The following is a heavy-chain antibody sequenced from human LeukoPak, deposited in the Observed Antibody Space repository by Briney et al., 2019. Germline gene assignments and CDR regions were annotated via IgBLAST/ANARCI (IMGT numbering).Heavy chain of an antibody. V-gene: IGHV3-23*01. CDR2: ITDSSTST. D-gene: IGHD6-13*01. Sequence: GGSLRLSCAASGFTFNNYVMNWVRQAPGKGLEWVSAITDSSTSTYYADSVKGRFTISRHNSKNTLYLQMNSLRAEDTAEYYCAKGSSSSRPYYFDYWGQGTLVTVSS. J-gene: IGHJ4*02. CDR3: AKGSSSSRPYYFDY. CDR1: GFTFNNYV.